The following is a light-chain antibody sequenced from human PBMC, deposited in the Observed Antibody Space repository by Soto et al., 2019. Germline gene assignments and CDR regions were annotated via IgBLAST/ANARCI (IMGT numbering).Light chain of an antibody. J-gene: IGKJ1*01. CDR2: EAS. CDR1: QGIDST. CDR3: QQYNSYYP. Sequence: AILLSPSPASLAASVGDRVTIRCRASQGIDSTFAWYQEKPGKAPKLLIHEASSLESGVPSRLSGSGSGTEFTLTISSLQPDDFPTYYCQQYNSYYPFGQGTKVDIK. V-gene: IGKV1-13*02.